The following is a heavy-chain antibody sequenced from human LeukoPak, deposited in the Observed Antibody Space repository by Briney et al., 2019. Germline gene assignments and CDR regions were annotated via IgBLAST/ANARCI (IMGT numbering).Heavy chain of an antibody. CDR1: GGSFSGYY. D-gene: IGHD3-3*01. Sequence: SVTLSLTCAVYGGSFSGYYWSWIRQPPGKGLEWTGEINHSGSTNYNPSLKSRVTISVDTSKNQFSLKLSSVTAADTAVYYCARGGFWSGYHHFDYWGQGTLVTVSS. CDR3: ARGGFWSGYHHFDY. V-gene: IGHV4-34*01. CDR2: INHSGST. J-gene: IGHJ4*02.